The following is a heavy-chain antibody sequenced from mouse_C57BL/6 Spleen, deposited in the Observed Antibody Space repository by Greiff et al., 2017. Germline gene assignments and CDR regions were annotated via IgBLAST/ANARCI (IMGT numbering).Heavy chain of an antibody. CDR2: IYPGSGST. D-gene: IGHD1-1*01. Sequence: QVQLQQPGAELVKPGASVQMSCKASGYTFTSYWITWVKQRPGQGLEWIGDIYPGSGSTNYNEKFKSKATLTVDTSSSTAYMQLSSLTSEDSAVYYCARVTTEYFDVWGTGTTVTVSS. J-gene: IGHJ1*03. V-gene: IGHV1-55*01. CDR1: GYTFTSYW. CDR3: ARVTTEYFDV.